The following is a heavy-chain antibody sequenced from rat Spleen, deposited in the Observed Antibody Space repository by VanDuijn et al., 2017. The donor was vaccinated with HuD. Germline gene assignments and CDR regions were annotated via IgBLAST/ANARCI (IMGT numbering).Heavy chain of an antibody. J-gene: IGHJ3*01. Sequence: EVQLVESDGGLVQPGRSLKLSCAASGFTFSDYYMAWVRQAPTKGLEWVATISTGGGNTYYRDSVKGRFTISRDNAKNTQYLQMDRLRSEDTATYYCARHGIYNNYGWFAYWGQGTLVTVSS. CDR2: ISTGGGNT. CDR1: GFTFSDYY. CDR3: ARHGIYNNYGWFAY. D-gene: IGHD1-10*01. V-gene: IGHV5S13*01.